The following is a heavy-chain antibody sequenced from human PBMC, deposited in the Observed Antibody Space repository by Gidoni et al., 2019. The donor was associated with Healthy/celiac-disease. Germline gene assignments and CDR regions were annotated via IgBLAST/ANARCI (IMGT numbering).Heavy chain of an antibody. CDR3: ARSTTVYSSSWYWYFDL. V-gene: IGHV2-70*01. Sequence: QVTLRESGPALAKPTQTLTLTCTFSGFSLSTSGMCVSWIRQPPGKALEWLALIDWDDDKYYSTSLKTRLTISKDTSKNQVVLTMTNMDPVDTATYYCARSTTVYSSSWYWYFDLWGRGTLVTVSS. D-gene: IGHD6-13*01. CDR2: IDWDDDK. CDR1: GFSLSTSGMC. J-gene: IGHJ2*01.